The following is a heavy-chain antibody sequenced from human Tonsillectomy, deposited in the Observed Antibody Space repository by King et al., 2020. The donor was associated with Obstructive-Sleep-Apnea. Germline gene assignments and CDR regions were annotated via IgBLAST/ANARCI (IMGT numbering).Heavy chain of an antibody. Sequence: HVQLVESGGGLVKPGGSLRLSCAASGFTFSDYYMSWIRQAPGKGLEWVSYITSDSTYTSYADSVKGRFTISRDNAKNSLNLQMNSLRAGDTAVYYCARAGVYYDSSGYTSNWFDPWGQGTLVTVSS. V-gene: IGHV3-11*06. D-gene: IGHD3-22*01. CDR3: ARAGVYYDSSGYTSNWFDP. J-gene: IGHJ5*02. CDR1: GFTFSDYY. CDR2: ITSDSTYT.